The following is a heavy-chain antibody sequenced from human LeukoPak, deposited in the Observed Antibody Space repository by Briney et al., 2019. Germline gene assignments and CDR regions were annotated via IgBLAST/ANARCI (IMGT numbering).Heavy chain of an antibody. CDR1: GYTFTSYG. Sequence: ASVKVSCKASGYTFTSYGITWVRQAPGQGLEWMGWINTYNGNTNYAQQLQGRVTMTTDTSTSTAYMELRSLRSDDTAVYYCARDWTVVVPAAYWDQGTLVTVSS. J-gene: IGHJ4*02. CDR2: INTYNGNT. CDR3: ARDWTVVVPAAY. V-gene: IGHV1-18*01. D-gene: IGHD2-2*01.